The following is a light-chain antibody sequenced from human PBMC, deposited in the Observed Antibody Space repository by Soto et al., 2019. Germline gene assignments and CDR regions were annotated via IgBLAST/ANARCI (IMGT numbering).Light chain of an antibody. J-gene: IGKJ4*01. CDR2: DAS. CDR1: QSVSSY. V-gene: IGKV3-11*01. Sequence: EIVLTQSPATLSLSPGERASLSCRASQSVSSYLAWYQQKPGQAPRRLIYDASNRATGIPARYSGRGSGTDFALTISSLEPEGFAVYYCQQRSNWPSTFGVRTKVEIK. CDR3: QQRSNWPST.